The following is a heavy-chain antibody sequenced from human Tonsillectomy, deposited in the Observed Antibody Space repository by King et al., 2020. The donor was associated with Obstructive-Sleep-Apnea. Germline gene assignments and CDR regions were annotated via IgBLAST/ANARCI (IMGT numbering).Heavy chain of an antibody. Sequence: QMHLQDSGPGLVKPSETLSLTCTVSGGSISSSSYYWGWIRQPPGKGLEWLGSIYYSGSTSYNPSLKSRVTISVDTSKNQFSLKLSSVTAADTALYYCARIYGYSYGQIDYWGQGTLVTVSS. V-gene: IGHV4-39*01. J-gene: IGHJ4*02. D-gene: IGHD5-18*01. CDR3: ARIYGYSYGQIDY. CDR2: IYYSGST. CDR1: GGSISSSSYY.